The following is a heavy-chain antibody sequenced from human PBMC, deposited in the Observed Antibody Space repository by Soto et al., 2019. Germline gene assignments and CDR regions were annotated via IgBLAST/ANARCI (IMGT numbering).Heavy chain of an antibody. CDR3: ARDLSALSGSYYFPPYGMDV. V-gene: IGHV1-18*01. J-gene: IGHJ6*02. D-gene: IGHD3-10*01. Sequence: QAQLVQSGAEVKKPGASVKVSCKASGYTFTSYGISWVRQAPGQGLEWMGWINTYDGNTNYAQKLQGRVTMTTATAPGTDYMELRSLRCDDTAVYYWARDLSALSGSYYFPPYGMDVWAQGTTVTVSS. CDR2: INTYDGNT. CDR1: GYTFTSYG.